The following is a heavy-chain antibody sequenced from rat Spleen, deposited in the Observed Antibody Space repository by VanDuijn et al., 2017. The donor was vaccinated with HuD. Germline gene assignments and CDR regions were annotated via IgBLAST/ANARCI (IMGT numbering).Heavy chain of an antibody. CDR1: GFTFSNYD. J-gene: IGHJ2*01. V-gene: IGHV5-27*01. Sequence: EVQLVESGGGLVQPGRSLKLSCAASGFTFSNYDMAWVRQAPTKGLEWVASISPSGGSTYYRDSVKGRFTISRDVAKSTLYLQMNNLRSEDTATYYCTRGTYFRHWGQGVMVTVSS. D-gene: IGHD4-6*01. CDR2: ISPSGGST. CDR3: TRGTYFRH.